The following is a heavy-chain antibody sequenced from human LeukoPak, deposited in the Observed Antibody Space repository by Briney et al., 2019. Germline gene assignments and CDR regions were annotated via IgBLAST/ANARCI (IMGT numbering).Heavy chain of an antibody. CDR3: ARHSNDWNYFYH. CDR1: GGSISRYY. V-gene: IGHV4-59*01. D-gene: IGHD6-19*01. CDR2: IYHSGST. J-gene: IGHJ4*02. Sequence: PSETLSLTCTVSGGSISRYYWIWIRQPPGKGLEWIGFIYHSGSTRYNASFKSRVTISVDTSKNQFSLKLSSVTAADTAVYYCARHSNDWNYFYHWGQGTLVTVSS.